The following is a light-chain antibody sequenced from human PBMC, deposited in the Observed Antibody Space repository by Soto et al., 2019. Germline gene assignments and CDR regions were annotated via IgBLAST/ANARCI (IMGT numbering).Light chain of an antibody. CDR1: QSVSSN. CDR2: GAS. Sequence: EIVMTQSPATLSVSPGERATLSCRASQSVSSNLACYQQKPGQAPRLLIYGASTRATGIPARFSGSVSGTEFTLTISSLQSEDFAVYYCQQYNKWPPLTFGGGTKVEIK. CDR3: QQYNKWPPLT. V-gene: IGKV3-15*01. J-gene: IGKJ4*01.